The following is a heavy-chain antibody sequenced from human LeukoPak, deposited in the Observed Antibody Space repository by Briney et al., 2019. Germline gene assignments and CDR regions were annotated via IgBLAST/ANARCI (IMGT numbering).Heavy chain of an antibody. CDR2: IYSSGST. V-gene: IGHV4-39*07. D-gene: IGHD3-10*01. Sequence: TPSDTLSLTCSVSGASISSGSNYWGWIRQPPGKTLEWIGSIYSSGSTYYTPSLKSRVIIIIDTPKIHFSLTLSSVTAADTAVYYCARSDGYGLVGSWGQGTMVTVSS. CDR1: GASISSGSNY. J-gene: IGHJ3*01. CDR3: ARSDGYGLVGS.